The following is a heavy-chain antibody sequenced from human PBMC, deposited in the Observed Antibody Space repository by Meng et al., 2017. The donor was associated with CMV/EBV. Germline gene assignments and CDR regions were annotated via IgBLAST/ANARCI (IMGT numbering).Heavy chain of an antibody. V-gene: IGHV3-30*04. CDR1: GFTFSSYA. Sequence: ASGFTFSSYAMHWVRQAPGRGLEWVAVISYDESNKYYADSVKGRFTISRDNSKNTLYLQMNSLRAEDTAVYYCASRVRGYSYGDFDYWGQGTLVTVSS. CDR2: ISYDESNK. CDR3: ASRVRGYSYGDFDY. J-gene: IGHJ4*02. D-gene: IGHD5-18*01.